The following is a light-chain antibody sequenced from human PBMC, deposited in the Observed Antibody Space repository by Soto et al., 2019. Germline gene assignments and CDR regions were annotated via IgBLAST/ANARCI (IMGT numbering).Light chain of an antibody. J-gene: IGKJ1*01. CDR3: QPYNSYSRT. V-gene: IGKV1-17*01. CDR1: QGIRND. Sequence: IQMTQSPSTVSAYVGDSVTITCRASQGIRNDLGWYQQKPGKAPKCLIFAASSLQSGVPSRFSGSGSGTEFTLTISSLQPDDSATYYCQPYNSYSRTFGQGTKVDI. CDR2: AAS.